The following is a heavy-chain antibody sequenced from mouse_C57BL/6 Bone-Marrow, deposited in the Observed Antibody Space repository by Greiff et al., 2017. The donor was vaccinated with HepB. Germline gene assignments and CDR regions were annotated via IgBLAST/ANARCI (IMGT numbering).Heavy chain of an antibody. CDR1: GFNIKDDY. J-gene: IGHJ3*01. D-gene: IGHD2-4*01. CDR2: IDPENGDT. V-gene: IGHV14-4*01. Sequence: VQLQQSGAELVRPGASVKLSCTASGFNIKDDYMHWVKQRPEQGLEWIGWIDPENGDTEYASKFQGKATITADTSSNTAYLQLSSLTSEDTAVDYCTSLYDYDDWGQGTLVTVSA. CDR3: TSLYDYDD.